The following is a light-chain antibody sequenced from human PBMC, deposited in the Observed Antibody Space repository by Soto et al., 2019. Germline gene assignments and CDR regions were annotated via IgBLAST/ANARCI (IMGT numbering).Light chain of an antibody. V-gene: IGLV4-69*01. Sequence: QSVLTQSPSASASLGASVKLTCTLSSGHSSYAIAWHQQQPEKGPRFLMKLNSDGGLNKGDGIPDRFSGSSSGAERYLTISSLQSEDEADYYCQTWDTGIRVFSGGTKVTVL. CDR2: LNSDGGL. J-gene: IGLJ3*02. CDR1: SGHSSYA. CDR3: QTWDTGIRV.